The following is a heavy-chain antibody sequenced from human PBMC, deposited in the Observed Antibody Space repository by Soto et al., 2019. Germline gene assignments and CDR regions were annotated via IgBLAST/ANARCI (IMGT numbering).Heavy chain of an antibody. V-gene: IGHV4-59*01. CDR2: MYYTGTT. D-gene: IGHD2-8*01. CDR1: GGSITTYY. CDR3: ATFLGVQQSEILTH. Sequence: QVQLQESGPGLVKPSETLSLTCSVSGGSITTYYWSWIRQPPGKGLQWIGSMYYTGTTNFNPPLKSRRTIAVDTSKSQFSLKLSSVTAADTAVYYCATFLGVQQSEILTHWGQGTLVIVSS. J-gene: IGHJ4*02.